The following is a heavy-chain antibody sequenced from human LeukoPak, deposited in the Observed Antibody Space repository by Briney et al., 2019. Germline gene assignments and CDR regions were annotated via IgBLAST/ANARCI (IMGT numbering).Heavy chain of an antibody. CDR2: IYYSGST. CDR3: ARGYGDFRVEGRYFHS. V-gene: IGHV4-38-2*02. CDR1: GYSITSGYY. D-gene: IGHD4-17*01. Sequence: SETLSLTCTVSGYSITSGYYWGWIRQPPGKGLEWIESIYYSGSTYYSPSLKSRVTISVDTSENQFSLKLNSVTAADTAVYYCARGYGDFRVEGRYFHSWGQGTLVTVSS. J-gene: IGHJ4*02.